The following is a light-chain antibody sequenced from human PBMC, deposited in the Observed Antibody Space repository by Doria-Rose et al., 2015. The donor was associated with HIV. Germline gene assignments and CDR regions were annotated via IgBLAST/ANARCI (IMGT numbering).Light chain of an antibody. J-gene: IGLJ2*01. CDR3: QSYDNTYVV. V-gene: IGLV1-40*01. Sequence: SGVPDRFSGSKSGTSASLAIAGLQADDEADYYCQSYDNTYVVFGGGTRLTVL.